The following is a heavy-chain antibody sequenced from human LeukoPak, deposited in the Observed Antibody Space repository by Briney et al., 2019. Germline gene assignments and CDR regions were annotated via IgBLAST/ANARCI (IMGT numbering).Heavy chain of an antibody. CDR1: GFTFSSYG. D-gene: IGHD1-26*01. V-gene: IGHV3-33*01. CDR3: ARETPLVGATPIDY. J-gene: IGHJ4*02. Sequence: PGGSLRLSCAASGFTFSSYGMHWVRQAPGKGLEWVAVIWYDGSNKYYADSVKGRFTISRDNSKNTLYLQMNSLRAEDTAVYYCARETPLVGATPIDYWGQGTLVTVSS. CDR2: IWYDGSNK.